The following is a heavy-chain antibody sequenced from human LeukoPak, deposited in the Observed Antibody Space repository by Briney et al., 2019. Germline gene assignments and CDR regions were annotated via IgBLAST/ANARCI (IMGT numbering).Heavy chain of an antibody. CDR2: ISGGGDAT. D-gene: IGHD3-10*01. Sequence: GGSLRLSCAASDFSFITYAMSWVRQAPGKGLEWVSTISGGGDATYYADSVKGRFTISRDNSKNTLYLQMGSLRAEDMAVYYCATSPASYYGSGSYNDYWGQGTLVTVSS. CDR3: ATSPASYYGSGSYNDY. J-gene: IGHJ4*02. CDR1: DFSFITYA. V-gene: IGHV3-23*01.